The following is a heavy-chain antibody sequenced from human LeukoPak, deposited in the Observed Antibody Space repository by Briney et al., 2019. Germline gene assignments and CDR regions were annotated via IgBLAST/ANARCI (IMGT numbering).Heavy chain of an antibody. J-gene: IGHJ6*02. V-gene: IGHV1-69*04. CDR3: ARITSPYYCYGMDV. D-gene: IGHD3-3*01. CDR1: GGTFSSYA. CDR2: IIPILGIA. Sequence: SVKVSCKASGGTFSSYAINWVRQAPGQGLEWMGRIIPILGIANYAQKFQGRVTITADKSTSTAYMELSSLRSEDTAVYYCARITSPYYCYGMDVWGQGTTVTVSS.